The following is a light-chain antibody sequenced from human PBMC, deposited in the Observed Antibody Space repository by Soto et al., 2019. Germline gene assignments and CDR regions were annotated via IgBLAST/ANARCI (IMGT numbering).Light chain of an antibody. V-gene: IGKV3-20*01. CDR1: QSVSSNN. CDR2: GAS. J-gene: IGKJ5*01. Sequence: EIVLTQSPGTLSLSPGETATLSCRASQSVSSNNLAWYHQKPGQTPRLLIYGASSRATGIPDRFSGSGSGTDFTLTISRLEPEDFAVYYCQQYDNSITFGQGKRLEIE. CDR3: QQYDNSIT.